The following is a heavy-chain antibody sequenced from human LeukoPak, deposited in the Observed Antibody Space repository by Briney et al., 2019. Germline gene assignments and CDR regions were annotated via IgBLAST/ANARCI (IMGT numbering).Heavy chain of an antibody. Sequence: GSLRLSCAASGFTFSSYAMNWVRQAPGKGLEWVSYISSSGSTIYYADSVKGRFTISRDNAKNSLYLQMNSLRAEDTAVYYCARVRGIYYYYMDVWGKGTTVTISS. V-gene: IGHV3-48*04. D-gene: IGHD3-3*01. J-gene: IGHJ6*03. CDR2: ISSSGSTI. CDR1: GFTFSSYA. CDR3: ARVRGIYYYYMDV.